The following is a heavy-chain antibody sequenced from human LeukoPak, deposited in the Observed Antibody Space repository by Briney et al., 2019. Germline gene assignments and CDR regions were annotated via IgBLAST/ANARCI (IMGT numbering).Heavy chain of an antibody. CDR2: IVVGSGNT. V-gene: IGHV1-58*02. CDR3: ARESTYYYDSSGSFDY. CDR1: GFTFTSSA. J-gene: IGHJ4*02. Sequence: SVKVSCKASGFTFTSSAMQWVRQARGQRLEWIGWIVVGSGNTNYAQKFQERVTITRDMSTSTGYMELSSLRSEDTAVYYCARESTYYYDSSGSFDYWGQGTLVTVSS. D-gene: IGHD3-22*01.